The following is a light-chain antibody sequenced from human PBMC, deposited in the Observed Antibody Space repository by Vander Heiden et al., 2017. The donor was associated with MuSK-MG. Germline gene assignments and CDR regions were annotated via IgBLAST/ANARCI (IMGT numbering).Light chain of an antibody. V-gene: IGKV3-11*01. CDR1: QSVSSY. J-gene: IGKJ1*01. Sequence: EIVLTPSPATLSLSPGERATLSGRASQSVSSYLAWYQQKPGQAPRLLIYDASNRATGIPARFSGSGSGTYFTLTISSLEPEDFAVYYCQQRSNWPPDTFGQGTKVEIK. CDR3: QQRSNWPPDT. CDR2: DAS.